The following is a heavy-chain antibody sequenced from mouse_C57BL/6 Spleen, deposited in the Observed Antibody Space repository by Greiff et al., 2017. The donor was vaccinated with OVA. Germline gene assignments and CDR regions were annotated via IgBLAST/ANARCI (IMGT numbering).Heavy chain of an antibody. CDR1: GFTFSNYW. J-gene: IGHJ4*01. CDR2: IRLKSDNYAT. D-gene: IGHD2-1*01. V-gene: IGHV6-3*01. CDR3: TALYYGNYGGMDY. Sequence: EVKVEESGGGLVQPGGSMKLSCVASGFTFSNYWMNWVRQSPEKGLEWVAQIRLKSDNYATHYAESVKGRFTISRDDSKSSVYLQMNNLRAEDTGIYYCTALYYGNYGGMDYWGQGTSVTVSS.